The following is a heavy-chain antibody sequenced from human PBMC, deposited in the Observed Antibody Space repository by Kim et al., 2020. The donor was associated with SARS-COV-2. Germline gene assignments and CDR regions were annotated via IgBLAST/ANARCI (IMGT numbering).Heavy chain of an antibody. V-gene: IGHV4-34*01. CDR3: ARGGTGPVTVPGAFMDV. J-gene: IGHJ6*02. Sequence: SETLSLTCAVYGGSFSGYYWSWIRQPPGKGLEWIGEINHSGSTNYNPSLKSRVTISVDTSKNQFSLKLSSVTAADTAVYYCARGGTGPVTVPGAFMDVWGQGTTVTVSS. CDR1: GGSFSGYY. D-gene: IGHD4-17*01. CDR2: INHSGST.